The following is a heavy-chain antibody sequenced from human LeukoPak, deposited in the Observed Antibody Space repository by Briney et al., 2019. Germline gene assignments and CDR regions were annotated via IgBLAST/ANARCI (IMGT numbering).Heavy chain of an antibody. J-gene: IGHJ4*02. Sequence: GGSLRLSCAASGFTFSSYSMNWVRQAPGKGLEWVASISSSGSYIYYADSVKGRFTISRDNAKNSLYLQMNSLRAEDTAVYYCARGRIAAAGRVPDYWGQGTLVTVSS. D-gene: IGHD6-13*01. CDR1: GFTFSSYS. CDR2: ISSSGSYI. V-gene: IGHV3-21*01. CDR3: ARGRIAAAGRVPDY.